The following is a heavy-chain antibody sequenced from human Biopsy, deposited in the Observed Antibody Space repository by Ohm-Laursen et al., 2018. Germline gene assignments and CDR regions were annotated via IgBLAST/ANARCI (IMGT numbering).Heavy chain of an antibody. CDR1: GYTFTGQY. V-gene: IGHV1-2*02. D-gene: IGHD2-15*01. J-gene: IGHJ1*01. Sequence: ASVKVSCKASGYTFTGQYLHWVRQVPGQGLEWMGWINPHSGTTKFAQDFQGRVTMTRDTSITTVYMELRRLRSDDTAVYYCAKGQDLRGGAEYFQHWGQGALVTVSS. CDR3: AKGQDLRGGAEYFQH. CDR2: INPHSGTT.